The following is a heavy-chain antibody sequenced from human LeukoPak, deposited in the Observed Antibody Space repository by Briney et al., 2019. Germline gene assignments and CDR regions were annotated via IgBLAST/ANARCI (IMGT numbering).Heavy chain of an antibody. Sequence: PGGSLRLSCAASGFTFSSYWMHWVRQAPGKGLVWVSRINSDGSSTSYADSVKGRFTISRDNAKNTLYLQINSLRAEDTAVYYCARDSGSYRGENWFDPWGQGTLDTVSS. J-gene: IGHJ5*02. V-gene: IGHV3-74*01. CDR2: INSDGSST. D-gene: IGHD1-26*01. CDR3: ARDSGSYRGENWFDP. CDR1: GFTFSSYW.